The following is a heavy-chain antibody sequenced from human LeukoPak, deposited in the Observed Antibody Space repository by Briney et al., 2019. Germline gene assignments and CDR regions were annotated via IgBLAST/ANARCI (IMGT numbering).Heavy chain of an antibody. Sequence: ASVKVSCKASGYTFTSYFIHWVRQAPGQGLEWMGIINPSGGSTSYAQKFQGRVTMTRDTSTSTVYMELSSLRSEDTAVYYCARDWGGVYSSTELDYWGQGTLVTVSS. CDR2: INPSGGST. V-gene: IGHV1-46*01. CDR3: ARDWGGVYSSTELDY. CDR1: GYTFTSYF. D-gene: IGHD6-13*01. J-gene: IGHJ4*02.